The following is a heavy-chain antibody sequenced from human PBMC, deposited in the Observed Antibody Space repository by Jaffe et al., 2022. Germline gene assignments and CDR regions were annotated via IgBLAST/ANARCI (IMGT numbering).Heavy chain of an antibody. CDR1: GFTFSSYA. J-gene: IGHJ3*02. CDR3: AKIQPAEAAAGPPNAFDI. D-gene: IGHD6-13*01. CDR2: ISGSGGST. Sequence: EVQLLESGGGLVQPGGSLRLSCAASGFTFSSYAMSWVRQAPGKGLEWVSAISGSGGSTYYADSVKGRFTISRDNSKNTLYLQMNSLRAEDTAVYYCAKIQPAEAAAGPPNAFDIWGQGTMVTVSS. V-gene: IGHV3-23*01.